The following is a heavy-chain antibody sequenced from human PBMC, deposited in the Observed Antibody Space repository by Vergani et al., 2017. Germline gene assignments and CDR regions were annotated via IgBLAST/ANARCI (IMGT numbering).Heavy chain of an antibody. CDR2: IYSGGDT. D-gene: IGHD2-15*01. J-gene: IGHJ4*02. CDR3: AIVGIIRESGVY. CDR1: GFTVSNNY. Sequence: EVQLVESGGGLIQPGGSLRLSCAASGFTVSNNYMSWVRQAPGKGLEWVSVIYSGGDTYYADSVRGRFTISRDNSKNTLYLQMNSLRAEDTAVYYCAIVGIIRESGVYWGQGTLVTVSS. V-gene: IGHV3-53*01.